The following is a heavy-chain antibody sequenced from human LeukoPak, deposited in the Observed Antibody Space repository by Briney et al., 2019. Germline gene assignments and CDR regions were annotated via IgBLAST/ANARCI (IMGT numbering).Heavy chain of an antibody. V-gene: IGHV4-59*01. CDR3: ARGSVAGTRGLSEFDY. CDR2: IYYSGST. J-gene: IGHJ4*02. CDR1: GGSISSYY. Sequence: SETLSLTCTVSGGSISSYYWSWIQQPPGKGLEWIGYIYYSGSTNYNPSLRSRVTISVDTAKNQFSLKLSSVTAADTAVYYCARGSVAGTRGLSEFDYWGQGTLVTVSS. D-gene: IGHD6-19*01.